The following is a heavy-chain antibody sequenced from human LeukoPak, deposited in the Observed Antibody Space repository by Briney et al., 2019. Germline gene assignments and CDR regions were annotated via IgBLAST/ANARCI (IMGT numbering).Heavy chain of an antibody. CDR1: GGSISSYY. CDR2: IYYSGST. D-gene: IGHD3-3*01. CDR3: ARNYPPRRLSPHYDFWSGYWKGRAFDI. J-gene: IGHJ3*02. Sequence: SETLSLTCTVSGGSISSYYWSWIRQPPGKGLEWIGNIYYSGSTNYNPSLKSRVTISVDTSKNQFSLKLSSVTAADTAVYYCARNYPPRRLSPHYDFWSGYWKGRAFDIWGQGTMVTVSS. V-gene: IGHV4-59*12.